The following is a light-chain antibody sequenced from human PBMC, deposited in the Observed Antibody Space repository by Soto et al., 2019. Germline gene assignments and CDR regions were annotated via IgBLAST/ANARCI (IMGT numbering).Light chain of an antibody. Sequence: QSALTQPASVSGSPGQSITISCTGTSSDVGGYNYVSWYQQHPGKAPKLMIYDVSNRPSGVSNRFSGSKSGNTASLTISGLQAEDEADYYCRSYISSSIDYVFGTGPKVTVL. CDR1: SSDVGGYNY. J-gene: IGLJ1*01. CDR2: DVS. V-gene: IGLV2-14*01. CDR3: RSYISSSIDYV.